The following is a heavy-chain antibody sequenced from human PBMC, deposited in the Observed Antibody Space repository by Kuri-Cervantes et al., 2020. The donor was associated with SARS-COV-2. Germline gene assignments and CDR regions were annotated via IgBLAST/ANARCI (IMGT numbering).Heavy chain of an antibody. J-gene: IGHJ6*02. CDR3: AKAEALSGFGYFFYGMDV. CDR2: ISYDGSNK. D-gene: IGHD2/OR15-2a*01. CDR1: GFTFSSYA. Sequence: GESLKISCAASGFTFSSYAMHWVRQAPGKGLEWVAVISYDGSNKYYADSVKGRFTISRDNGRNTVYLEMSSLRAEDTAIYYCAKAEALSGFGYFFYGMDVWGQGTTVTVSS. V-gene: IGHV3-30*07.